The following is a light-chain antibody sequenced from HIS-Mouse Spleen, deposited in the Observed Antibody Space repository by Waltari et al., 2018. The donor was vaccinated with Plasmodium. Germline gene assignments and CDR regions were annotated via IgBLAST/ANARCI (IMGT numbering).Light chain of an antibody. Sequence: QSALTQPRSVSGSPGQSVPISCTGTSSHVGGYNYVSWYQQHPGKAPKLMIYEVSKRPSGVPDRFSGSKSGNTASLTISGLQAEDEADYYCCSYAGSYTWVFGGGTKLTVL. V-gene: IGLV2-11*01. CDR1: SSHVGGYNY. CDR2: EVS. J-gene: IGLJ3*02. CDR3: CSYAGSYTWV.